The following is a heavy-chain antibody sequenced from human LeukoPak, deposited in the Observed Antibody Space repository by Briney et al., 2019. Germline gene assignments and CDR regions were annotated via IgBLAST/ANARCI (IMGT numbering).Heavy chain of an antibody. CDR2: IYSGGST. V-gene: IGHV3-53*01. D-gene: IGHD3-3*01. Sequence: PGGSLRLSCAASGFTVSSNYMSWVRQAPGKGLEWVSVIYSGGSTYYADSVKGRFTISRDNSKNTLYLQMNSLRAEDTAVYYCVRDGPGVAGPYDYGMDVWGQGTTVTVSS. CDR1: GFTVSSNY. CDR3: VRDGPGVAGPYDYGMDV. J-gene: IGHJ6*02.